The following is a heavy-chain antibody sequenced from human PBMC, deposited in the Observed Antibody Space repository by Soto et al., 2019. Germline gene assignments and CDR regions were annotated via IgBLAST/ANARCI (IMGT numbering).Heavy chain of an antibody. CDR1: GFTVSSNY. Sequence: EVQLVETGGGLIQPGGSLRLSCAASGFTVSSNYMSWVRQAPGKGLEWVSVIYSGGSTYYADSVKGRFTISRDNSKNTLYLQMNSLRAEDTAVYYCAREQRYYYDSSGYCPNWGQGTLVTVSS. CDR2: IYSGGST. CDR3: AREQRYYYDSSGYCPN. V-gene: IGHV3-53*02. J-gene: IGHJ4*02. D-gene: IGHD3-22*01.